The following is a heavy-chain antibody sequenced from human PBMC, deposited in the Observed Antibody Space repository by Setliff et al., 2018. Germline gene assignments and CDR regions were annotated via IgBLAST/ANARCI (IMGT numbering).Heavy chain of an antibody. Sequence: PGESLKISCKASGYSFPSYWIGWVRQVPGKGLEWMGIIYPGDSHTRYSPSFQGQVTISADKSILTAFLQWTYLKASDSAMYYCARLGGNNSAPPGDYWGQGTLVTVSS. CDR1: GYSFPSYW. J-gene: IGHJ4*02. CDR2: IYPGDSHT. CDR3: ARLGGNNSAPPGDY. V-gene: IGHV5-51*01. D-gene: IGHD6-25*01.